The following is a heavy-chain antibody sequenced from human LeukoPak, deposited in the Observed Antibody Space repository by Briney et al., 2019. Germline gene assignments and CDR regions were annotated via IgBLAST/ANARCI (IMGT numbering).Heavy chain of an antibody. CDR3: ARLGGYYYYMDV. J-gene: IGHJ6*03. CDR2: IKEDGSEK. CDR1: GFTFSIYW. V-gene: IGHV3-7*01. Sequence: PGGSLRLSCAASGFTFSIYWMSWVRQAPGKGLEWVANIKEDGSEKYYEDSVKGRFTISRDNAKNSLFLQMNSLRAEDTAVYFCARLGGYYYYMDVWGKGTTVTISS.